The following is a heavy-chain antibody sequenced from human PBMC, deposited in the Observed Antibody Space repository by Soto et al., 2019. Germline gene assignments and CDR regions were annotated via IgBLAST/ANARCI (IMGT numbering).Heavy chain of an antibody. V-gene: IGHV3-30*03. CDR2: ISYDGSNK. J-gene: IGHJ4*02. D-gene: IGHD1-26*01. CDR1: GFTFSSYG. CDR3: ARSGSPGGSLDY. Sequence: QVQLVESGGGVVQPGRSLRLSCAASGFTFSSYGMHWVRQAPGKGLEWVAVISYDGSNKYYADSVKGRFTISRDNSKNTLYLHMNSLRAEDTAVYYCARSGSPGGSLDYWGQGTLVTVSS.